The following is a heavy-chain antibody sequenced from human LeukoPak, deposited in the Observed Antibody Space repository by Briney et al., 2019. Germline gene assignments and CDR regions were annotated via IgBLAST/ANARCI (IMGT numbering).Heavy chain of an antibody. Sequence: GGSLRLSCAASGFTFSSYTMNWVRQAPGKGLEWLSYISSSGSTTYYADSVKGRFTISRDNVENSLYLQMNSLRDEDTAVYYCARVAAGYSVNYFDYWGQGTLVTVSS. J-gene: IGHJ4*02. CDR3: ARVAAGYSVNYFDY. D-gene: IGHD4-23*01. CDR1: GFTFSSYT. V-gene: IGHV3-48*02. CDR2: ISSSGSTT.